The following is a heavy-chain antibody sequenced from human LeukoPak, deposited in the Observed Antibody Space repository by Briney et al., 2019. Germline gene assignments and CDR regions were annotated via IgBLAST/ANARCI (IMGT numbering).Heavy chain of an antibody. V-gene: IGHV3-23*01. CDR2: ISGSGGST. CDR1: GFTFSSYA. Sequence: PGGSLRLSCAASGFTFSSYAMSWVRQAPGKGLEWVSAISGSGGSTYYADSVKGRFTISRDNSKNTLYLQMNSLRAEDTAVYYCAKYCSGGSCYSFSIDYWGQGTLVTVSS. D-gene: IGHD2-15*01. CDR3: AKYCSGGSCYSFSIDY. J-gene: IGHJ4*02.